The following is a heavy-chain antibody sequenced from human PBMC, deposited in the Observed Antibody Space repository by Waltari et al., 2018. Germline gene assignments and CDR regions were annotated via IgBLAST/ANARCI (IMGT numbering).Heavy chain of an antibody. D-gene: IGHD3-10*01. CDR1: GGSISSRDYY. J-gene: IGHJ3*02. Sequence: QLQLQESGPGLVKPSQPLSLTCSVSGGSISSRDYYWLWIRHPPGKGLEWIGYIYYSGSTYYNPSLKSRVTISVDTSKNQFSLKLSSVTAADTAVYYCARGVGGSGIIWGQGTMVTVSS. CDR3: ARGVGGSGII. V-gene: IGHV4-30-4*08. CDR2: IYYSGST.